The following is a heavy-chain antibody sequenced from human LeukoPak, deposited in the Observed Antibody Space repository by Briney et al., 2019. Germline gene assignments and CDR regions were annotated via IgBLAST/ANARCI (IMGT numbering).Heavy chain of an antibody. Sequence: PGGSLRLSCAASGFTFSSYSMNWVRQAPGKGLEWVSSISSSSSYIYYADAVKGRFTISRDNAKNSLYLQMNSLRAEDTAVYYCARDRSSGLRFDIWGPGTMVTVSS. J-gene: IGHJ3*02. CDR3: ARDRSSGLRFDI. V-gene: IGHV3-21*01. D-gene: IGHD3-22*01. CDR1: GFTFSSYS. CDR2: ISSSSSYI.